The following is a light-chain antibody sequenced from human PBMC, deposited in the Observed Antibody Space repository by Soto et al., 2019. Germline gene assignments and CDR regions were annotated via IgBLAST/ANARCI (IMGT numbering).Light chain of an antibody. CDR1: QGIDSS. CDR3: QQLHDYPIT. V-gene: IGKV1-9*01. J-gene: IGKJ5*01. CDR2: AAS. Sequence: ILLTQSPSSLSASVGDRVTITCRASQGIDSSFAWYQQKPGKAPKLLIYAASSLQSGVPSRFSGSGSGTDFTLTISSLQPEEFATYYCQQLHDYPITFGQGTHWRL.